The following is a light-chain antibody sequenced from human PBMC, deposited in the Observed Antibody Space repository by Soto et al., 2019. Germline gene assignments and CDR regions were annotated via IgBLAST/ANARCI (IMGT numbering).Light chain of an antibody. J-gene: IGKJ4*01. CDR2: RAS. CDR3: QQYGSSPLT. Sequence: EIVLTQSPGTLSLSPGERATLSCRASQRVSSDYLAWYQQKPGQTPKVLIYRASSRATGIPDRFSGSGSGTDFTLTISILEPDDFAVYYCQQYGSSPLTFGGGTPVEIK. CDR1: QRVSSDY. V-gene: IGKV3-20*01.